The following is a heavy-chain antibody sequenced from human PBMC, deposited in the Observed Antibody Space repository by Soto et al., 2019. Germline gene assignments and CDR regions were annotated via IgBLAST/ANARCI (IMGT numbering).Heavy chain of an antibody. J-gene: IGHJ4*02. D-gene: IGHD3-10*01. V-gene: IGHV3-7*01. Sequence: GGSLRLSCAASGFTLSSYCMNWVRQAPGKGLEWVANIKQDGSEKYYVDSLKGRFTISRDNAKNLVYLQMNSLRAEDTAVYYCARSGGSFRACGMWGQGTLVTVSS. CDR3: ARSGGSFRACGM. CDR2: IKQDGSEK. CDR1: GFTLSSYC.